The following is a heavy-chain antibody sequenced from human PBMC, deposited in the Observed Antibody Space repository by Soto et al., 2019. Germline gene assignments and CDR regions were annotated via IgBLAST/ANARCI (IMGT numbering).Heavy chain of an antibody. V-gene: IGHV2-5*02. CDR3: AHSSSLTTPAMGFAYYYCMDV. Sequence: QITLKESGPTLVKPTQTLTLTCTFSGFSLSTSGVGVGWIRQPPGKALEWLALIYWDDDKRYSPSLKSSLTISQHTSKNQVVPTMPNKDPVDTATYYCAHSSSLTTPAMGFAYYYCMDVWGQGTTVTVSS. CDR2: IYWDDDK. D-gene: IGHD4-17*01. J-gene: IGHJ6*02. CDR1: GFSLSTSGVG.